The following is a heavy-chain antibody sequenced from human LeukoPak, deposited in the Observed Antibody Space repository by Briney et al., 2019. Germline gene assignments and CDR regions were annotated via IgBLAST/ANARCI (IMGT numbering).Heavy chain of an antibody. J-gene: IGHJ4*02. CDR1: GGSISSYY. CDR3: ARRAYCGGDCYRFDY. CDR2: IYYSGST. V-gene: IGHV4-59*08. Sequence: TSETLSLTCTVSGGSISSYYWSWIRQPPGKGLEWIGYIYYSGSTNYNPSLKSRVTISVDTSKNQFSLKLSSVTAADTAVYYCARRAYCGGDCYRFDYWGQGTLVTVSS. D-gene: IGHD2-21*02.